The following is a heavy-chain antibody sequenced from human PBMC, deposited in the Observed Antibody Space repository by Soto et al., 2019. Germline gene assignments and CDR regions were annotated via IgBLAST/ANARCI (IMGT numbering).Heavy chain of an antibody. Sequence: GGSLRLSCAASGFTFDDRAMHWVRQAPGKGLEWVSGISWNSGSIGYADSVKGRFTISRDNAKNSLYLQMNSLRAEDTALYYCAKDRKYYDISGYMDVWGKGTTVTVSS. CDR2: ISWNSGSI. CDR1: GFTFDDRA. V-gene: IGHV3-9*01. CDR3: AKDRKYYDISGYMDV. D-gene: IGHD3-9*01. J-gene: IGHJ6*03.